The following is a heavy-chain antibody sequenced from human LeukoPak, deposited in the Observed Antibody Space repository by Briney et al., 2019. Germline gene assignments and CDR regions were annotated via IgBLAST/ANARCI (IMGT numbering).Heavy chain of an antibody. CDR1: GYTFTGYY. CDR3: ARHTTIFGVAIIDI. J-gene: IGHJ3*02. CDR2: MNPNSGNT. Sequence: ASVKVSCKASGYTFTGYYMHWVRQATGQGLEWMGWMNPNSGNTGYAQKFQGRVTMTRNTSISTAYTDLSSLRSDDTAVYYCARHTTIFGVAIIDIWGQGTMVTVSS. D-gene: IGHD3-3*01. V-gene: IGHV1-8*02.